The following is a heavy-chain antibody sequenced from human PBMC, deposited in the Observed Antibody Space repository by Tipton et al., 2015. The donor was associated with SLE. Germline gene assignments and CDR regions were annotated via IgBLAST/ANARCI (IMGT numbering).Heavy chain of an antibody. CDR3: ARWIPLTGINV. D-gene: IGHD5-18*01. V-gene: IGHV4-4*02. Sequence: SLRLSCTVSGGSISSNTWWNWVRQPPGMGLEWIGEIHHRGTTNYNPSLKSRVTISVDKSKSQFSLKLTSVTAADTAVYYCARWIPLTGINVWGQGATVTVSS. CDR2: IHHRGTT. J-gene: IGHJ6*02. CDR1: GGSISSNTW.